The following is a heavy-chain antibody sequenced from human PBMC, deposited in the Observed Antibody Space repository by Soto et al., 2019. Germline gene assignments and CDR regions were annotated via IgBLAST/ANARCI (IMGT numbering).Heavy chain of an antibody. V-gene: IGHV4-31*03. J-gene: IGHJ4*02. CDR3: ARDQVRVRGVFDY. CDR1: GGSISSGGYY. D-gene: IGHD3-10*02. CDR2: IYYSGST. Sequence: QVQLLESGPGLVKPSQTLFLTCTVSGGSISSGGYYWSWIRQHPGKGLEWIGYIYYSGSTYYNPSLKSRVTISVDTSKNQFSLKLSSVTAADTAVYYCARDQVRVRGVFDYWGQGTLVTVSS.